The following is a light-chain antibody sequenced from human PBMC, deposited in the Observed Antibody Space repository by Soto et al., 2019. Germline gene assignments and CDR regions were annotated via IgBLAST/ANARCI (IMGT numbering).Light chain of an antibody. CDR2: LGS. Sequence: EIVMTQSPPSLTVTPGEPASISCRSSQRLLHSNGNIFLDWYLQKPGQPPQLLIYLGSNRASGVPDRVSGSEAGTDFTLKISRVEAEDVGVYDCMQALQTPYTFGQGTKLAIK. V-gene: IGKV2-28*01. CDR1: QRLLHSNGNIF. J-gene: IGKJ2*01. CDR3: MQALQTPYT.